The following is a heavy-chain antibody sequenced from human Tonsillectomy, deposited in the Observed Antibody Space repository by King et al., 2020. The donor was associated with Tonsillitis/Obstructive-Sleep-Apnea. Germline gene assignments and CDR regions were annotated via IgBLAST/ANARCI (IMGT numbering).Heavy chain of an antibody. D-gene: IGHD6-19*01. CDR2: INWNGDNT. CDR1: GFTFDDFG. Sequence: DVQLVESGGGVVRPGGSLRLSCAASGFTFDDFGMTWVRQAPGKGLVWVSGINWNGDNTHYADSVKGRFTISRDNAKNSLYLQMNSLRAEDTALYYCARALRGRLADAFDIWGQGTMVTVSS. V-gene: IGHV3-20*04. J-gene: IGHJ3*02. CDR3: ARALRGRLADAFDI.